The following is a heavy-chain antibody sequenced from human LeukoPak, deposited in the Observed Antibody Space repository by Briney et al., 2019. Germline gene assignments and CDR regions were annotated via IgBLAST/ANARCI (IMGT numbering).Heavy chain of an antibody. D-gene: IGHD3-16*01. CDR2: INWNGGST. CDR3: AREEGGYFDY. J-gene: IGHJ4*02. Sequence: GGSLRLSCAASGFSFDDYDMSWVRQAPGKGLEWVSGINWNGGSTGYADSVKGRFTISRDNAKNSLYLQMSSLRAEDTALYYCAREEGGYFDYWGQGTLVTVSS. CDR1: GFSFDDYD. V-gene: IGHV3-20*04.